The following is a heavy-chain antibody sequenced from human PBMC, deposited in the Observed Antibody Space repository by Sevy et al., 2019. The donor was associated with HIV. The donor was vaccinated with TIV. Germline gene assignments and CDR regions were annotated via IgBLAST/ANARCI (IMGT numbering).Heavy chain of an antibody. J-gene: IGHJ4*02. V-gene: IGHV3-23*01. CDR1: GFTVSSNY. Sequence: GGSLRLSCAASGFTVSSNYMSWVRQAPGKGLEWVSAISGSGGSTYYADSVKGRFTISRDNSKNTLYLQMNSLRAEDTAVYYCAKSLVVPAAMYYFDYWGQGTLVTVSS. CDR3: AKSLVVPAAMYYFDY. D-gene: IGHD2-2*01. CDR2: ISGSGGST.